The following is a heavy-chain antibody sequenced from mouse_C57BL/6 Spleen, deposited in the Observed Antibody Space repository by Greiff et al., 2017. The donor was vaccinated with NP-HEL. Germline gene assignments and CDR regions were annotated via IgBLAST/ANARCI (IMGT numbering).Heavy chain of an antibody. D-gene: IGHD1-1*01. CDR3: ARGVYYYGSSYGY. V-gene: IGHV1-61*01. Sequence: VQLQQSGAELVRPGSSVKLSCKASGYTFTSYWMDWVKQRPGQGLEWIGNIYPSDSETHYNQKFKDKATLTVDKSSSTAYMQLSGLTSEDSAVYYCARGVYYYGSSYGYWGQGTTLTVSS. J-gene: IGHJ2*01. CDR2: IYPSDSET. CDR1: GYTFTSYW.